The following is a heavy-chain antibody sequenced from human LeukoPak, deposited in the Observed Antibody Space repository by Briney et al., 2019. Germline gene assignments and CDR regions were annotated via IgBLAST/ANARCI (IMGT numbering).Heavy chain of an antibody. Sequence: PSETLSLTCTVSGYSISSGYYWGWIRQPPGKGLEWIGYIYYSGSTYYNPSLKSRVTISVDTSKNQFSLKLSSVTAADTAVYYCARGARFGDDYWGQGTLVTVSS. D-gene: IGHD3-10*01. J-gene: IGHJ4*02. CDR1: GYSISSGYY. CDR3: ARGARFGDDY. V-gene: IGHV4-38-2*02. CDR2: IYYSGST.